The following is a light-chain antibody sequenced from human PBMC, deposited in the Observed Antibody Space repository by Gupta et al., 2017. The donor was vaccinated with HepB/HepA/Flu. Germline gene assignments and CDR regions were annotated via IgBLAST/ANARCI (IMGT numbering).Light chain of an antibody. J-gene: IGLJ2*01. Sequence: QSVLTQTPSASATPGQRVTISYSGSSSNIGSNTVNWYQQLPGTAPKLLIYSNNQRPSGVPDRFSGSKSGTSASLAISGLQSDDESDYYCAAWDDSLVFGGGTKLTVL. CDR1: SSNIGSNT. CDR3: AAWDDSLV. CDR2: SNN. V-gene: IGLV1-44*01.